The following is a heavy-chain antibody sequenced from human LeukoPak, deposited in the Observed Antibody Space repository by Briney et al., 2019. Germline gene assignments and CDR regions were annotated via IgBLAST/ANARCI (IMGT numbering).Heavy chain of an antibody. CDR3: ARAPYVGHYYFDY. CDR2: IYTSGST. V-gene: IGHV4-61*02. D-gene: IGHD3-16*01. J-gene: IGHJ4*02. CDR1: GDSISSSSYY. Sequence: KASETLSLTCTVSGDSISSSSYYWSWIRQPAGKGLEWIGRIYTSGSTNYNPSLKSRVTMSVDTSKNQFSLKLSSVTTADTAVYYCARAPYVGHYYFDYWGQGTLVTVSS.